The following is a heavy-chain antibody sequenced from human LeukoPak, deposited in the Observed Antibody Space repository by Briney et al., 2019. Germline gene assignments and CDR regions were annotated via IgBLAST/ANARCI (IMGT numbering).Heavy chain of an antibody. J-gene: IGHJ4*02. D-gene: IGHD6-13*01. CDR1: GFTFSNYW. CDR2: IEQDGSEK. Sequence: GGSLRLSCAASGFTFSNYWMNWVRQAPGKGLEWVANIEQDGSEKYYVESVKGRFTISRDNAKNSLFLQMNSLRAEDTAVYYCARPSSSWYGALDSWGQGTLVTVSS. CDR3: ARPSSSWYGALDS. V-gene: IGHV3-7*01.